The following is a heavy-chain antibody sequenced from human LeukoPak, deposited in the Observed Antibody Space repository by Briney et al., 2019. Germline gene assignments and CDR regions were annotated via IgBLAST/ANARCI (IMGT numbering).Heavy chain of an antibody. V-gene: IGHV4-31*03. D-gene: IGHD5-12*01. CDR1: GGTISSGGYY. CDR3: ARVSSGYDRPNWFDP. CDR2: IYYSGSS. J-gene: IGHJ5*02. Sequence: SETLSLTCTVSGGTISSGGYYWIWIRQHPGKDLEWIGYIYYSGSSYYNTYLKSRVTISVDTSKNQSSLKLSSVTAADTAVYYCARVSSGYDRPNWFDPWGQGTLVTVSS.